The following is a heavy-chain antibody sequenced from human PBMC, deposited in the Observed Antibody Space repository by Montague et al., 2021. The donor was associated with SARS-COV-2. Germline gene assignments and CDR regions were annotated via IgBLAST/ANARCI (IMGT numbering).Heavy chain of an antibody. Sequence: SLRLSCAASGFTFSGYGMSWVRQAPGKGLEWVSGFDNDSDSTYYTNSVKGRFTISRDIYKNTLYLQMNSLTAEDTAVYYCAKIVFQGGSNVFDNWGQGTLVTVSS. D-gene: IGHD5-24*01. CDR3: AKIVFQGGSNVFDN. CDR2: FDNDSDST. J-gene: IGHJ4*02. CDR1: GFTFSGYG. V-gene: IGHV3-23*01.